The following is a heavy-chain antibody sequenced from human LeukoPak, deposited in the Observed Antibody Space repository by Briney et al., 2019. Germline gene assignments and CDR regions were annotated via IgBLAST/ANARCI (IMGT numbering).Heavy chain of an antibody. CDR2: IHYTGNA. V-gene: IGHV4-59*08. CDR1: GGSMSSSH. D-gene: IGHD1-26*01. J-gene: IGHJ3*02. CDR3: ARQPSGTYSFDI. Sequence: SETLSLTCTVSGGSMSSSHWSWIRQSPGKGLEWIAYIHYTGNANYNPSLKSRVTISVDTSKNQFSLQVSSVTAADTAAYFCARQPSGTYSFDIWGQGTMVTVSS.